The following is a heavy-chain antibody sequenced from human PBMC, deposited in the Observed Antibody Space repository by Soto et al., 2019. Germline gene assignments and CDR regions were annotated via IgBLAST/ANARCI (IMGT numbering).Heavy chain of an antibody. J-gene: IGHJ4*02. CDR3: ARSDYGGKIDY. CDR2: IIPILGIA. CDR1: GYTFTSYG. Sequence: SVKVSCKASGYTFTSYGISWVRQAPGQGLEWMGRIIPILGIANYAQKFQGRVTITADKSTSTAYMELSSLRSEDTAVYYCARSDYGGKIDYWGQGTLVTVSS. D-gene: IGHD4-17*01. V-gene: IGHV1-69*04.